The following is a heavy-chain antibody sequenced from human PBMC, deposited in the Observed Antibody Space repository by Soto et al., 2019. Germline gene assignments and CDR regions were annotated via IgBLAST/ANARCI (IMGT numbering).Heavy chain of an antibody. J-gene: IGHJ6*02. CDR1: GGTFSSYT. Sequence: QVQLVQSGAEVKKPGSSVKVSCKASGGTFSSYTISWVRQAPGQGLEWMGRIIPILGIANYAQKFQGRVTITADKSTSTAYMELSSLRSEDTAVYYCARVSPAAGTYSYTYYYGMDVWGQGTTVTVSS. D-gene: IGHD6-13*01. CDR2: IIPILGIA. V-gene: IGHV1-69*02. CDR3: ARVSPAAGTYSYTYYYGMDV.